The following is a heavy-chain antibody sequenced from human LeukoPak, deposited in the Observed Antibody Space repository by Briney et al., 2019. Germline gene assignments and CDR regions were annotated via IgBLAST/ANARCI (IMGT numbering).Heavy chain of an antibody. Sequence: PSETLSLTCTVSGGSISSGDYYWSWIRQHPGKGLEWIGYIYYSGYTSYNPSLKSRVTISLDTSKNQFSLELSSVTAADTAVYYCARYHYGYGYWGQGTLVTVSS. V-gene: IGHV4-31*03. D-gene: IGHD3-10*01. CDR1: GGSISSGDYY. CDR2: IYYSGYT. CDR3: ARYHYGYGY. J-gene: IGHJ4*02.